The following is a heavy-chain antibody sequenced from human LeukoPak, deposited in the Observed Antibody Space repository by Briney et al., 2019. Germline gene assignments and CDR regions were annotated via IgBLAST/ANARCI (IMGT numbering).Heavy chain of an antibody. V-gene: IGHV7-4-1*02. CDR1: GYTFTSYT. CDR3: ASSIGYCSSTSCYDAYYYYYYGMDV. CDR2: INTNTGNP. J-gene: IGHJ6*02. Sequence: ASVKVSCKASGYTFTSYTMNWVRQAPGQGLEWMGWINTNTGNPTYAQGFTGRFVFSLDTSVSTAYLQISSLKAEDTAVYYCASSIGYCSSTSCYDAYYYYYYGMDVWGQGTTVTVSS. D-gene: IGHD2-2*01.